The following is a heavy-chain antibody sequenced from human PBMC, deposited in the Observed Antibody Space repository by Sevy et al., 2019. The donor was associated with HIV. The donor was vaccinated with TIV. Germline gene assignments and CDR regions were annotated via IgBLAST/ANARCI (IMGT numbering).Heavy chain of an antibody. D-gene: IGHD6-19*01. J-gene: IGHJ6*03. CDR3: ARGSDSNGCYDSLYYYMDV. CDR1: GFTFSSYS. Sequence: GGSLRLSCAASGFTFSSYSMNWVRQAPGKGLEWASYISSSSSTIYYADSVKGRFTISRDNAKNSLYLQMNSLRDEDTAVYYCARGSDSNGCYDSLYYYMDVWGKGTTVTVSS. V-gene: IGHV3-48*02. CDR2: ISSSSSTI.